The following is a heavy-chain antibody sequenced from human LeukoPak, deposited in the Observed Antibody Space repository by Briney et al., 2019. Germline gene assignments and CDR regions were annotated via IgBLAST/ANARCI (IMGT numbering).Heavy chain of an antibody. CDR3: AGGESSQFDY. V-gene: IGHV4-59*01. Sequence: PSETLSLTCTVSGGSISSYFWSWTRQPPGKGLEWIGYIYYSGSTNYNTSLESRVTISVDTSKNQFSLKLSSVTAADTAVYYCAGGESSQFDYWGQGTLVTVSS. CDR1: GGSISSYF. D-gene: IGHD6-19*01. CDR2: IYYSGST. J-gene: IGHJ4*02.